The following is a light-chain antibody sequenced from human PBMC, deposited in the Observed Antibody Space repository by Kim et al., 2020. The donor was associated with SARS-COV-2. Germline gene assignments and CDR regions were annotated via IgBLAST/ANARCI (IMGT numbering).Light chain of an antibody. CDR3: QAWDSSRGVI. V-gene: IGLV3-1*01. CDR1: KLGDKY. CDR2: QDN. J-gene: IGLJ2*01. Sequence: SYELTQPPSVSVSPGQTASITCSGDKLGDKYACWYQQKPGQSPVQVIYQDNKRPSGIPERFSGSNSGNTATLTISGTHAMDEADYYCQAWDSSRGVIFGGGTQLTVL.